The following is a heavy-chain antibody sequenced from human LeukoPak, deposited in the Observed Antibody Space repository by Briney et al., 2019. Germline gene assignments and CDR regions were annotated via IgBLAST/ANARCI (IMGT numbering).Heavy chain of an antibody. Sequence: PSETLSLTCAVSGGSISSSNWWSWVRQPPGKGLEWVSVIYSGGSTYYADSVKGRFTISRDNSKNTLYLQMNSLRAEDTAVYYCARGQRAPTSPYYYYYYMDVWGKGTTVTISS. J-gene: IGHJ6*03. CDR3: ARGQRAPTSPYYYYYYMDV. CDR2: IYSGGST. D-gene: IGHD5-24*01. V-gene: IGHV3-53*01. CDR1: GGSISSSNW.